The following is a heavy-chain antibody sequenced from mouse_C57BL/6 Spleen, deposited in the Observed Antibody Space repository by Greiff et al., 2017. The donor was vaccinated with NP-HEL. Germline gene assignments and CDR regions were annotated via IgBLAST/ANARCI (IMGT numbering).Heavy chain of an antibody. CDR2: INPNNGGT. Sequence: EVQLQQSGPELVKPGASVKISCKASGYTFTDYYMNWVKQSHGKSLEWIGDINPNNGGTSYNQKFKGKATLTVDKSSSTAYMELRSLTSEDSAIYYCARGRDGDYYVGWYFDVWGTGTTVTVSS. CDR3: ARGRDGDYYVGWYFDV. V-gene: IGHV1-26*01. D-gene: IGHD1-1*01. CDR1: GYTFTDYY. J-gene: IGHJ1*03.